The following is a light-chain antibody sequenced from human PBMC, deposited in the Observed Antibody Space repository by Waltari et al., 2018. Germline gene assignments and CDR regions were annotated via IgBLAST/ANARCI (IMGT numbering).Light chain of an antibody. Sequence: QSALTQPASVSGSPGQPTTIPCTGSSPDLVSSTLASWYQHHPDKAPNLLIYEGTERPSGISHRFSGSKSGNTASLTISTLQAEDEADYYCFSYADGRSLVFGGGTKLTVL. CDR3: FSYADGRSLV. J-gene: IGLJ2*01. CDR2: EGT. CDR1: SPDLVSSTL. V-gene: IGLV2-23*01.